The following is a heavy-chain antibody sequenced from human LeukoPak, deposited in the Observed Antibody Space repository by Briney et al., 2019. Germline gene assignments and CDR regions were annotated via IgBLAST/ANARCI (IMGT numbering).Heavy chain of an antibody. V-gene: IGHV3-11*06. J-gene: IGHJ4*02. CDR1: GFTFSDYY. D-gene: IGHD4-17*01. CDR3: ASFGYYGDLYYLDY. CDR2: ISSSSSYT. Sequence: GGSLRLSCAASGFTFSDYYMSWIRQAPGKGLEWVSYISSSSSYTNYADSVKGRFTISRDNAKNSLYLQMNSLRAEDTAVYYCASFGYYGDLYYLDYWGQGTLVTVSS.